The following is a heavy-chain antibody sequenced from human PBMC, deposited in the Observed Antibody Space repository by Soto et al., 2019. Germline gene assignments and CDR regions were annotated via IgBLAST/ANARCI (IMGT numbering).Heavy chain of an antibody. CDR2: IYYSGST. J-gene: IGHJ3*02. Sequence: QVQLQESGPGLVKPSQTLSLTCTVSGGSISSGGYYWSWIRQHPGKGLEWIGYIYYSGSTYYNPSLNSRVTISVDTSKNQFSLKLSSVTAADTAVYYCARFRGQAQEMATSYDAFDIWGQGTMVTVSS. V-gene: IGHV4-31*03. CDR3: ARFRGQAQEMATSYDAFDI. CDR1: GGSISSGGYY. D-gene: IGHD5-12*01.